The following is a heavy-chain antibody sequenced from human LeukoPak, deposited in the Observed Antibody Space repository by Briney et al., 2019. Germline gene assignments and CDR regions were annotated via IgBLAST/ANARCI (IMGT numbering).Heavy chain of an antibody. J-gene: IGHJ4*02. CDR2: IYYTGNT. D-gene: IGHD5-24*01. CDR3: ARQKRAKLIGRWLQSKYYFDY. Sequence: SETLSLTCTVSGDSIRTSSSYWGWIRQPPGKGLEWIGSIYYTGNTYYNTSLKSRVIISVDTSKNQFSLKLSSVTAADTAVYYCARQKRAKLIGRWLQSKYYFDYWGQGTLVTVSS. V-gene: IGHV4-39*01. CDR1: GDSIRTSSSY.